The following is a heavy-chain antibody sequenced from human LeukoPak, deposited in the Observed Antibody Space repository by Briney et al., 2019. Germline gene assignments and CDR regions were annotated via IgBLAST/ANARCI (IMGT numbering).Heavy chain of an antibody. CDR1: GFTVSSNY. D-gene: IGHD3-10*01. CDR2: IYSDGDT. V-gene: IGHV3-66*01. J-gene: IGHJ5*02. CDR3: ASFGWLDP. Sequence: GGSLRLSRAASGFTVSSNYMSWVRQAPGKGLEWVSVIYSDGDTYYADSVKGRFTISRDNSRNTLYLQMNSLRAEDTAVYYCASFGWLDPWGQGTLVTVSS.